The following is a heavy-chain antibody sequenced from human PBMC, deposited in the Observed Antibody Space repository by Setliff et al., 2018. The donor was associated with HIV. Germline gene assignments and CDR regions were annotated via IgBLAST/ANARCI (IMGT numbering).Heavy chain of an antibody. CDR3: ARHAPRNHDLAGVFYPYYMDV. CDR1: GGSISSFY. D-gene: IGHD1-1*01. Sequence: SETLSLTCTVSGGSISSFYWSWIRQPPGKGLEWIGYIYYSGSTSYNPSLKSRVTISVDTSKTQFSLKLSSVAAADTAVYYCARHAPRNHDLAGVFYPYYMDVWGKGTTVTVSS. CDR2: IYYSGST. V-gene: IGHV4-59*08. J-gene: IGHJ6*03.